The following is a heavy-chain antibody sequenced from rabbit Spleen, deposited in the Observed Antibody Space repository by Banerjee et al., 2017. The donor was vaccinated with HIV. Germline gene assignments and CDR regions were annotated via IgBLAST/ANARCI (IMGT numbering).Heavy chain of an antibody. CDR2: IYPGSSGST. J-gene: IGHJ4*01. D-gene: IGHD1-1*01. CDR3: VRDLYDHNDL. Sequence: QSLEESGGGLVQPGGSLTLSCKASGFSLSSYDMSWVRQAPGKGPEWIAYIYPGSSGSTYYASWVNGRFTISRTSSSTVDLKMTSLTAADTATYFCVRDLYDHNDLWGPGTLVTVS. V-gene: IGHV1S40*01. CDR1: GFSLSSYD.